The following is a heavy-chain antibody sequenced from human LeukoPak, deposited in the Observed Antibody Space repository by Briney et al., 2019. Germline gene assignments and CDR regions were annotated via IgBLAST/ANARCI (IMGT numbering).Heavy chain of an antibody. D-gene: IGHD5-24*01. Sequence: ASVKVSCKASGYTFTSYYMHWVRQAPGQGLEWMGIINPSGGSTSYAQKFQGRVTMTRDMSTSTVYMELSSLRSEDTAVYYCATRRDGYNSLGYWGQGTLATVSS. CDR3: ATRRDGYNSLGY. CDR1: GYTFTSYY. J-gene: IGHJ4*02. CDR2: INPSGGST. V-gene: IGHV1-46*01.